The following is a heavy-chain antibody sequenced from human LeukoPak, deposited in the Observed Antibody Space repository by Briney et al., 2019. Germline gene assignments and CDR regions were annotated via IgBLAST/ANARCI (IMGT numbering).Heavy chain of an antibody. D-gene: IGHD4-17*01. CDR2: ISASGGAT. J-gene: IGHJ4*02. CDR3: AEGGIYGDSGDY. Sequence: PSETLSLTCAVYGGSFSGYYWSWIRQPPGKGLEWVSAISASGGATYYTDSVRGRFAISRDNSKNTLYLQMNRLRVEDTAIYYCAEGGIYGDSGDYWGQGTLVTVSS. CDR1: GGSFSGYY. V-gene: IGHV3-23*01.